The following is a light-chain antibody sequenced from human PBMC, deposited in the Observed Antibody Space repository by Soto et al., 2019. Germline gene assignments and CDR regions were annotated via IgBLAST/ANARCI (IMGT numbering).Light chain of an antibody. V-gene: IGKV1-5*01. J-gene: IGKJ1*01. CDR1: QSISSW. CDR2: DAS. CDR3: QQRSNWPGT. Sequence: DIQMTQSPSTLSASVGDRVTITCRASQSISSWLAWYQQKPGKAPKLLIYDASSLESGVPSRFSGSGSGTEFTLTISSLQPDDFAVYYCQQRSNWPGTFGQGTKVDNK.